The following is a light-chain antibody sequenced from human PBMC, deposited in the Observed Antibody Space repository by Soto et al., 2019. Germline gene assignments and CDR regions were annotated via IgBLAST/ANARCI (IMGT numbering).Light chain of an antibody. V-gene: IGLV2-11*01. J-gene: IGLJ3*02. CDR2: DVS. Sequence: QSALTQPRSVSGSPGQSVTISCTGASGDVGGYNFVSWYQQRPGKAPTLMIFDVSQRPSGVPDRFSGSKSGNTASLTISGLQAEDEADYYCCSYGGSYTWVFGGGTKLTVL. CDR3: CSYGGSYTWV. CDR1: SGDVGGYNF.